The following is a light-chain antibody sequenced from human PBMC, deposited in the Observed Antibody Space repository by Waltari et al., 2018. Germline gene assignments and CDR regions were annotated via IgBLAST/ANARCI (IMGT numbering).Light chain of an antibody. J-gene: IGKJ1*01. CDR2: WAF. CDR1: QSVLSSSNIMIY. V-gene: IGKV4-1*01. Sequence: DIVMTQSPDSLAVSLGERATINCKSSQSVLSSSNIMIYLDWDQQKSGQPPKLLIYWAFTRESGVPDRFSGSGSGTDFTLTISSLQSEDAAVYYCQQYYSNPWTFGQGTKVQI. CDR3: QQYYSNPWT.